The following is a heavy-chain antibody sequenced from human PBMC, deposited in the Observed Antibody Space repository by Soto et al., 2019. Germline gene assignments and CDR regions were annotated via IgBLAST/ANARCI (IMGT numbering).Heavy chain of an antibody. CDR2: ISHSGTT. Sequence: QVQLQESGPGLVEPSGTLSLTCAVSLVSISSGNWWSWVRQPPGRGLEYIGEISHSGTTNYNPSLEDRITLSLDTPKNGWGREVGWGGGGGAGVWDWGRRSVAARGEYWGQGTLVIVSS. D-gene: IGHD3-16*01. J-gene: IGHJ4*02. CDR3: GRRSVAARGEY. CDR1: LVSISSGNW. V-gene: IGHV4-4*02.